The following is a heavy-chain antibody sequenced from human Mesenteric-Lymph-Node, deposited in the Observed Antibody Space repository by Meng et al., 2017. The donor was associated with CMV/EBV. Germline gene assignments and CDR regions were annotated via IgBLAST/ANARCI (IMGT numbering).Heavy chain of an antibody. J-gene: IGHJ4*02. Sequence: GESLKISCAASGFTVSSYSMNWVRQAPGKGLEWVSSISSSSSYIYYADSVKGRFTISRDNAKNSLYLQMNSLRAEDTAVYYCARDRWAGDYWGQGTLVTVSS. D-gene: IGHD1-26*01. CDR3: ARDRWAGDY. V-gene: IGHV3-21*01. CDR1: GFTVSSYS. CDR2: ISSSSSYI.